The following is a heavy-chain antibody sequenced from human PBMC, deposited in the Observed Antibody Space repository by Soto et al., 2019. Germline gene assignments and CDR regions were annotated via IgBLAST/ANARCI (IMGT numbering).Heavy chain of an antibody. V-gene: IGHV3-7*01. J-gene: IGHJ3*02. Sequence: EVQLVESGGGLVQPGGSLGLSCAVSGFTFSGYWMSWVRQAPGKGLEWMANIKEDGSEKYYVDSVRGRFTISRDNAKNSLFLQTDSLRAEDTAVYYCARKSGAFDIWGQGTMVTVSA. CDR3: ARKSGAFDI. CDR2: IKEDGSEK. CDR1: GFTFSGYW.